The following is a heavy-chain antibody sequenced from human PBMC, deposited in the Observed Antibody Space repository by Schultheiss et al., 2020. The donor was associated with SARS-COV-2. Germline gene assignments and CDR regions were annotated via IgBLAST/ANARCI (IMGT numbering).Heavy chain of an antibody. CDR3: ARATRFGESTLDY. J-gene: IGHJ4*02. V-gene: IGHV3-23*01. Sequence: GGSLRLSCAASGFTFSSYAMSWVRQAPGKGLEWVSGINWNGGSTGYADSVKGRFTISRDNSKNTLYLQMNSLRAEDTAVYYCARATRFGESTLDYWGQGTLVTVSS. CDR2: INWNGGST. CDR1: GFTFSSYA. D-gene: IGHD3-10*01.